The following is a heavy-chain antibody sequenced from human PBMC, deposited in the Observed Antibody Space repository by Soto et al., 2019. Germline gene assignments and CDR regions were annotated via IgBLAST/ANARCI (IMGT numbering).Heavy chain of an antibody. CDR1: GFTFSSYW. D-gene: IGHD2-15*01. J-gene: IGHJ4*02. Sequence: GGSLRLSCAASGFTFSSYWMSWVRQAPGKGLEWVANIKQDGSEKYYVDSVKGRFTISRDNAKNSLYLQMNSLRAEDTAVYYCARDRTLVKGAYFDYWGQGTLVTVSS. CDR2: IKQDGSEK. V-gene: IGHV3-7*03. CDR3: ARDRTLVKGAYFDY.